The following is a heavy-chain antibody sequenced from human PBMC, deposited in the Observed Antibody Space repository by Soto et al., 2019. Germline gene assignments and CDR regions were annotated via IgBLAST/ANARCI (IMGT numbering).Heavy chain of an antibody. CDR1: GFTVSSNY. CDR2: IYSGGST. Sequence: GGSLRLSCAASGFTVSSNYMSWVRQAPGKGLEWVSVIYSGGSTYYADSVKGRFTISRDNSKNTLYLQMNSLRAEDTAVYYCARSTLVRGIIGGRLDYWGRGILVTVSS. J-gene: IGHJ4*02. D-gene: IGHD3-10*01. CDR3: ARSTLVRGIIGGRLDY. V-gene: IGHV3-66*01.